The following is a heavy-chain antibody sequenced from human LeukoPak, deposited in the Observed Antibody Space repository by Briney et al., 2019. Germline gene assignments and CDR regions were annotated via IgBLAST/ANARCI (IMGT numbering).Heavy chain of an antibody. J-gene: IGHJ4*02. CDR2: IIPIFGTA. CDR1: GGTFSSYA. D-gene: IGHD3-3*01. V-gene: IGHV1-69*05. Sequence: RWASVKVSCKASGGTFSSYAIGWVRQAPGQGLEWMGRIIPIFGTANYAQKFQGRVTITTDESTSTAYMELSSLRSEDTAVYYCARDGEANYDFWSGYYLFDYWGQGTLVTVSS. CDR3: ARDGEANYDFWSGYYLFDY.